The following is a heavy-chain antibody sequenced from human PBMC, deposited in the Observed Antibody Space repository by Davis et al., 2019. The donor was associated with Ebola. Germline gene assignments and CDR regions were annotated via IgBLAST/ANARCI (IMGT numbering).Heavy chain of an antibody. CDR2: IYYSGST. V-gene: IGHV4-59*05. CDR1: GFTFSTYT. CDR3: ASLAVAGTWFLDY. D-gene: IGHD6-19*01. J-gene: IGHJ4*02. Sequence: GSLRLSCAASGFTFSTYTMTWIRQPPGKGLEWIGSIYYSGSTYYNPSLKSRVTISVDTSKNQFSLKLSSVTAADTAVYYCASLAVAGTWFLDYWGQGTLVTVSS.